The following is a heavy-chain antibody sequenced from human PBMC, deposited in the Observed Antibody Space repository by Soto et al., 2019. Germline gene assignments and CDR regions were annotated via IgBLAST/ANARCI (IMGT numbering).Heavy chain of an antibody. CDR1: GFTFDDYA. V-gene: IGHV3-9*01. J-gene: IGHJ4*02. CDR2: ISWNSGSI. Sequence: HPGWSLRLSCAASGFTFDDYAMHWVRQAPGKGLEWVSGISWNSGSIGYADSVKGRFTISRDNAKNSLYLQMNSLRAEDTAVYYCAIMGALQFDYCGQGTLVTVSP. CDR3: AIMGALQFDY. D-gene: IGHD1-26*01.